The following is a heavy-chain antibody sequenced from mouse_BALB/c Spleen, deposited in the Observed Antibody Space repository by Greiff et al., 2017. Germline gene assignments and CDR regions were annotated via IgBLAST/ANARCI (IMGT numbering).Heavy chain of an antibody. Sequence: QVQLQPSWAELARPGASGKKSCKASCYPFSSYTLPWVKQRPGQGLGWIWYINPSRGYTNYNQKFKDKATLTADKSSSTAYMQLSSLTSEDSAVYYCARSPLTTATGYYAMDYWGQGTSVTVSS. J-gene: IGHJ4*01. CDR1: CYPFSSYT. V-gene: IGHV1-4*01. CDR2: INPSRGYT. D-gene: IGHD1-2*01. CDR3: ARSPLTTATGYYAMDY.